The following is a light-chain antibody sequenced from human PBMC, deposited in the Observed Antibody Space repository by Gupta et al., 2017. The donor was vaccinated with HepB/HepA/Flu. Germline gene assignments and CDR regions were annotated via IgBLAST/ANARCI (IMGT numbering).Light chain of an antibody. CDR2: AAS. V-gene: IGKV1-39*01. CDR1: QTINTY. Sequence: DIQMTQSPSSLSASVGDRVTITCRASQTINTYLNWYQQRPGKAPKVLIYAASHLLTGVPSRFSGRGSGTEFTLTMNNLQPDDFAIYYCQQSYNTPRTFGQGSKVEMK. J-gene: IGKJ1*01. CDR3: QQSYNTPRT.